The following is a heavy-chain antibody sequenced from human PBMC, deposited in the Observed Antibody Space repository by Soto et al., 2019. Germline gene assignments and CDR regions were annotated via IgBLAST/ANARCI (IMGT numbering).Heavy chain of an antibody. Sequence: PSQTLSLTCAISGDSFSSNSAAWDWIRQSPSRGLEWLGRTYYRSKWFNDYAVAVKGRITINPDTSKNHFSLQLNSVTPEDTAVYYCARSTGWIDYWGQGTLVTVSS. CDR3: ARSTGWIDY. CDR1: GDSFSSNSAA. J-gene: IGHJ4*02. V-gene: IGHV6-1*01. D-gene: IGHD6-19*01. CDR2: TYYRSKWFN.